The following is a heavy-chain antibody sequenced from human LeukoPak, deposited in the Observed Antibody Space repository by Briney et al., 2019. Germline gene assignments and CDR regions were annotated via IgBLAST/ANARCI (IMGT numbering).Heavy chain of an antibody. J-gene: IGHJ4*02. D-gene: IGHD5-18*01. CDR1: GDSISSGGYY. V-gene: IGHV4-31*03. CDR3: ARDSVETGVVRAFDY. CDR2: IHYSGTT. Sequence: SQTLSLTCTVSGDSISSGGYYWSWIRQHPGKGLEWIGYIHYSGTTYYNPYLKSRVTISVDTSEKQFSLRLSSVTAADTAVYYCARDSVETGVVRAFDYWGQGTLVTVSS.